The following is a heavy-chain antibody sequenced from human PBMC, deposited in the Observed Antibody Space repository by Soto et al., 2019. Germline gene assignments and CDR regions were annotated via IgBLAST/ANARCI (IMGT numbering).Heavy chain of an antibody. Sequence: DTLSLTCAGSGCSISSVCYWGLIRQPPGKGLEWIGSIYNSGSTYYNPSLKSRGTISVDTSKNQFSLKLSSVTAADTAVYDCAIAPRDKTFFCGMDASGQGTMVT. CDR3: AIAPRDKTFFCGMDA. CDR1: GCSISSVCY. V-gene: IGHV4-38-2*01. D-gene: IGHD3-16*01. J-gene: IGHJ6*01. CDR2: IYNSGST.